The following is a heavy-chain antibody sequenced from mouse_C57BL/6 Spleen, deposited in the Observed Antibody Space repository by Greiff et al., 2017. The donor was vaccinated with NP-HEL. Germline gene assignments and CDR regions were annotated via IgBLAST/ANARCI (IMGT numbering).Heavy chain of an antibody. CDR2: INPNNGGT. J-gene: IGHJ3*01. Sequence: VQLQQSGPELVKPGASVKISCKASGYTFTDYYMNWVKQSHGKSLEWIGDINPNNGGTSYNQKFKGKATLTVDKSSSTAYMELRSLTSEDSAVYYCASRYGSSYWFAYWGQGTLVTVSA. V-gene: IGHV1-26*01. D-gene: IGHD1-1*01. CDR3: ASRYGSSYWFAY. CDR1: GYTFTDYY.